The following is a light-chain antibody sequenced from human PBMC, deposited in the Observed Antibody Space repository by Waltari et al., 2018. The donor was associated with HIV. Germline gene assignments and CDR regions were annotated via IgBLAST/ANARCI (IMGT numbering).Light chain of an antibody. J-gene: IGLJ2*01. CDR3: ESADSTGNYWA. V-gene: IGLV3-25*03. CDR1: ALPKQF. CDR2: KDS. Sequence: SYELTQPPSVSASPGQPATITCSGDALPKQFAYWYQQKPGQAPLLVIYKDSGRPSGIPDRFSGSNSGTTVTLIISGVQAEDEADYYCESADSTGNYWAFGGGTKLTVL.